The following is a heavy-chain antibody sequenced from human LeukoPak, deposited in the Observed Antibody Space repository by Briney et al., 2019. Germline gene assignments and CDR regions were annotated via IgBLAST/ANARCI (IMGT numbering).Heavy chain of an antibody. CDR2: ISGSGGST. CDR3: AELGITMIGCV. J-gene: IGHJ6*04. D-gene: IGHD3-10*02. CDR1: GFTFSSYA. V-gene: IGHV3-23*01. Sequence: GGSLRLSCAASGFTFSSYAMSWARQAPGKGLEWVSAISGSGGSTYYADSVKGRFTISRDNAKNSLYLQMNSLRAEDTAVYYCAELGITMIGCVWGKGTTVTISS.